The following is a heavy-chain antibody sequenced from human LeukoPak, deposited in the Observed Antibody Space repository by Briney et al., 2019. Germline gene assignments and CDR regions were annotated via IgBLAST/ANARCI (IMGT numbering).Heavy chain of an antibody. Sequence: ASVKVSCKASGYTFTGYYMHWVRQAPGQGLEWMGWINPNSGGTNYAQKFQGRVTMTRDTSISTAYMELSRLRSDDTAVYYCARARLYGVVIASIYGMDVWGQGTTVTVSS. CDR2: INPNSGGT. CDR3: ARARLYGVVIASIYGMDV. J-gene: IGHJ6*02. V-gene: IGHV1-2*02. D-gene: IGHD2-21*01. CDR1: GYTFTGYY.